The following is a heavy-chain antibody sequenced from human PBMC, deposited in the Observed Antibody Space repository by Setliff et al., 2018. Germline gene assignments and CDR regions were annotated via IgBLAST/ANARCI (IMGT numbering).Heavy chain of an antibody. CDR3: ARGGGYRYYFDY. CDR2: IIPIFGTA. CDR1: GGTFSSYA. D-gene: IGHD5-12*01. Sequence: CKASGGTFSSYAISWVRQAPGQGLEWMGGIIPIFGTANYAQKFQGRVTITADESTSTAYMELSSLRSEDTAVYYCARGGGYRYYFDYWGQGTLVTVSS. V-gene: IGHV1-69*01. J-gene: IGHJ4*02.